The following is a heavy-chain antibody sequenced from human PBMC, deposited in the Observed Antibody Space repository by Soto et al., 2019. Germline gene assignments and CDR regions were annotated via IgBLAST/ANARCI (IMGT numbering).Heavy chain of an antibody. V-gene: IGHV3-48*01. D-gene: IGHD1-26*01. CDR3: AREWEPDAFDI. J-gene: IGHJ3*02. CDR1: EFTFSDYI. Sequence: EVQLVESGGGLVQPGGSLRLSCAASEFTFSDYIMNWVRQAPGKGLEWVSYISSTSSTIYYADSVKGRFPISRDNAKNSLYLQMNSLRAEDTAVYYCAREWEPDAFDIWGQGTMVTVSS. CDR2: ISSTSSTI.